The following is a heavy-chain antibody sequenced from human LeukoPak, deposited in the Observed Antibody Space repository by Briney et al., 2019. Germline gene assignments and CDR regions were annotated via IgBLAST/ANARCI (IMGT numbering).Heavy chain of an antibody. CDR3: ARDGGGVRYFDWENAPNYFDY. D-gene: IGHD3-9*01. Sequence: GGSLRLSCAASGFTFSSYGMHWVRQAPGKGLEGVAVIWHDGSNKYYADSVKGRFTISRDNSKNTLYLQMNSLRAEDTAVYYCARDGGGVRYFDWENAPNYFDYWGQGTLVTVSS. V-gene: IGHV3-33*01. J-gene: IGHJ4*02. CDR1: GFTFSSYG. CDR2: IWHDGSNK.